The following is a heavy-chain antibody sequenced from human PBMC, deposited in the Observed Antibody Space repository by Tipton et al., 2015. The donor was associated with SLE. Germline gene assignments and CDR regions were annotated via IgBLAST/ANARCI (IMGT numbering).Heavy chain of an antibody. D-gene: IGHD1-1*01. J-gene: IGHJ4*02. V-gene: IGHV1-69*01. CDR2: IIPMSGRA. CDR3: AREGGMSTGGFFDV. CDR1: GDTFSNYD. Sequence: QSGAEVKKPGSSVKVSCKASGDTFSNYDFNWVRQAPGQGLAWMGGIIPMSGRAFYAQMFHGRVTITADESTSTVYMELSSLTSDDTALYYCAREGGMSTGGFFDVWGQGTPVTVSS.